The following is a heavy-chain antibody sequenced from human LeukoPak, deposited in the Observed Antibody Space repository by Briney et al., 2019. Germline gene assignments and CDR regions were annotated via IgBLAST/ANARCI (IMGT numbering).Heavy chain of an antibody. CDR2: ISQSGNT. CDR3: ARSELNDYFKY. CDR1: GYSISSGYD. Sequence: SETLSLTCTVSGYSISSGYDWGWMRQAPGKGLEWLGSISQSGNTYNNPSLKSRVTLSVDTSKNQVSLQMTSVTAADTAMYYCARSELNDYFKYWGQGILVTVST. D-gene: IGHD1-7*01. V-gene: IGHV4-38-2*02. J-gene: IGHJ4*02.